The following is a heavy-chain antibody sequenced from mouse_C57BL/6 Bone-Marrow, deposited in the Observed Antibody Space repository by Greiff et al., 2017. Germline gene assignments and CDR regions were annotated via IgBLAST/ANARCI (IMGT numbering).Heavy chain of an antibody. CDR3: ARDGDYGSSYLDY. CDR2: IYPYNDGP. J-gene: IGHJ2*01. Sequence: EVQLQQSGPELVQPGASVKMSCQASGYTFTSSFMHWVKQKPGQGLEWIEYIYPYNDGPKYNEKFKSKATLTVDTSSSTAYMQLSSLTSEDSAVYYCARDGDYGSSYLDYWGQGTTLTVSS. V-gene: IGHV1-14*01. D-gene: IGHD1-1*01. CDR1: GYTFTSSF.